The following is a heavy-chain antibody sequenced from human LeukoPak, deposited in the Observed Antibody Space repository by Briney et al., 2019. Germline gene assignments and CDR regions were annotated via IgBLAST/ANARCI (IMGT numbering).Heavy chain of an antibody. CDR2: MNPNSGNT. CDR3: ARWGSIRGSLYYYYYYMDV. D-gene: IGHD3-10*01. CDR1: GYTFTSYD. Sequence: GASVKVSCKASGYTFTSYDINWVRQATGQGLEWMGWMNPNSGNTGYAQKFQGRVTITRNTSISTAYMELSSLRSEDTAVYYCARWGSIRGSLYYYYYYMDVWGKGTTVAVSS. V-gene: IGHV1-8*03. J-gene: IGHJ6*03.